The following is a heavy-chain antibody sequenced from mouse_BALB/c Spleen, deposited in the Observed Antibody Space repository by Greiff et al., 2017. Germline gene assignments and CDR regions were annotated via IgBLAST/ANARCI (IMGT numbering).Heavy chain of an antibody. CDR2: INPSNGGT. V-gene: IGHV1S81*02. CDR3: TRSKDGYDGYYFDY. D-gene: IGHD2-2*01. Sequence: QVQLQQSGAELVKPGASVKLSCKASGYTFTSYYMYWVKQRPGQGLEWIGEINPSNGGTNFNEKFKSKATLTVDKSSSTAYMQLSSLTSEDSAVYYCTRSKDGYDGYYFDYWGQGTTLTVSS. J-gene: IGHJ2*01. CDR1: GYTFTSYY.